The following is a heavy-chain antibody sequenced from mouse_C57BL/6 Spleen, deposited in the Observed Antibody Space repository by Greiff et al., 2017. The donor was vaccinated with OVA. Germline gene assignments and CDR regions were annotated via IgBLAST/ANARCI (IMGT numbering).Heavy chain of an antibody. CDR3: AIYYYGSRSYYAMDY. Sequence: EVQGVESGGGLVKPGGSLKLSCAASGFTFSDYGMHWVRQAPEKGLEWVAYISSGSSTIYYADTVKGRFTISRDNAKNTLFLQMTSLRSEDTAMYYCAIYYYGSRSYYAMDYWGQGTSVTVSS. V-gene: IGHV5-17*01. CDR2: ISSGSSTI. CDR1: GFTFSDYG. D-gene: IGHD1-1*01. J-gene: IGHJ4*01.